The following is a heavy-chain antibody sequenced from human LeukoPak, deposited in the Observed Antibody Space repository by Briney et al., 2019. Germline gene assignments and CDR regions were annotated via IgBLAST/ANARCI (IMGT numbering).Heavy chain of an antibody. V-gene: IGHV4-34*01. CDR1: GGSFSGYY. D-gene: IGHD5-18*01. CDR2: INHSGST. CDR3: AGSRGYSYGYNN. J-gene: IGHJ4*02. Sequence: SETLSLTCAVYGGSFSGYYWGWIRQPPGKGLEWIGEINHSGSTNYNPSLKSRVTISVDTSKNQFSLKLSSVTAADTAVYYCAGSRGYSYGYNNWGQGTLVTVSS.